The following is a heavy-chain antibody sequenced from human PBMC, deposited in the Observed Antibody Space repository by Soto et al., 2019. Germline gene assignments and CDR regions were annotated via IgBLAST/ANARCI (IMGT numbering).Heavy chain of an antibody. CDR3: AIGTYYYDSSGYYYHYYYGMDA. D-gene: IGHD3-22*01. Sequence: PSETLSLTCTVSGGSISSYYWSWIRQPAGKGLEWIGRIYTSGSTNYNPSLKSRVTMSVDTSKNQFSLKLSSVTAADTAVYYCAIGTYYYDSSGYYYHYYYGMDAWGQGATVTVSS. J-gene: IGHJ6*02. CDR2: IYTSGST. CDR1: GGSISSYY. V-gene: IGHV4-4*07.